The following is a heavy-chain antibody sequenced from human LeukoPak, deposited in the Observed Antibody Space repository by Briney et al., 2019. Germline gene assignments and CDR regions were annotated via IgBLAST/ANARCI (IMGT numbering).Heavy chain of an antibody. CDR1: GFSVTDNY. J-gene: IGHJ1*01. V-gene: IGHV3-66*01. CDR2: LYTGGSS. CDR3: ALHVDTNAYSKIAQISFQQ. Sequence: GSLRLSCGASGFSVTDNYMSWVRQAPGEGLEGVSVLYTGGSSYYPDSVKGRFTISRDRCTNTLFLQMKNLRAEDTAIYYCALHVDTNAYSKIAQISFQQWGQGTRVTVSS. D-gene: IGHD3-16*01.